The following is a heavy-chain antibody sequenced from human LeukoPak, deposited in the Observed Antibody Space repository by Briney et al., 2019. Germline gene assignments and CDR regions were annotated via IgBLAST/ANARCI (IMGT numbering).Heavy chain of an antibody. CDR2: ISYDGSKK. J-gene: IGHJ6*02. CDR3: AKDRGCSSTSCYGDYYGMDV. Sequence: GRSLRLSCADSGFTFSNYGMHWVRRAPDKGLEWVAVISYDGSKKFYADSGKGRFTISRDNSKNTLYLQMNSLRAEDTAVYYCAKDRGCSSTSCYGDYYGMDVWGQGTTVTVSS. CDR1: GFTFSNYG. D-gene: IGHD2-2*01. V-gene: IGHV3-30*18.